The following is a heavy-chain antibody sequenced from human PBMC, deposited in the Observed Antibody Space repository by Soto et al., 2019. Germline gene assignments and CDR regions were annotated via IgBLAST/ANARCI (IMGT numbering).Heavy chain of an antibody. D-gene: IGHD1-1*01. J-gene: IGHJ4*02. Sequence: SETLSLTCPVAGGSISGFYSSWIRQPPGKGLEWIGYIYYSGTTNYNPSLKSRVTISVDTSKNQFSLKLSSVTAADTAVYYCVRLPWARHDGYNRLLMDYWGQGAVVTVSS. V-gene: IGHV4-59*01. CDR3: VRLPWARHDGYNRLLMDY. CDR2: IYYSGTT. CDR1: GGSISGFY.